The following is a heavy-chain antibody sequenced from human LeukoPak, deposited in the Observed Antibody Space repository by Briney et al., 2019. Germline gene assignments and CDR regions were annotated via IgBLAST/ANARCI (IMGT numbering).Heavy chain of an antibody. Sequence: GASVKVSCKASGYTFTSYGISWVRQAPGQGLEWMGWISAYNGNTNYAQKLQGRVTMTTDTSTSTAYMELRSLRSDDTAVYYCARHRFTGWSVEGMDVCSQGTTVIVSS. V-gene: IGHV1-18*01. D-gene: IGHD6-19*01. CDR3: ARHRFTGWSVEGMDV. CDR2: ISAYNGNT. J-gene: IGHJ6*02. CDR1: GYTFTSYG.